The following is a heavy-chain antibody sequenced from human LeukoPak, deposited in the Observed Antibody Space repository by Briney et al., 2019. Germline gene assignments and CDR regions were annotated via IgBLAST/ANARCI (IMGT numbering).Heavy chain of an antibody. J-gene: IGHJ5*02. V-gene: IGHV4-4*07. CDR2: VYRTGST. D-gene: IGHD2-15*01. CDR3: AREGLEDCTGASCHFLFDP. Sequence: PSGTLSLTCTVSVGSISSDYRSWVRQPAGKGVEWIGRVYRTGSTRYNPSLKRGVTISEETSKKQLSLKLSSVTAADTAVYYCAREGLEDCTGASCHFLFDPWGQGTLVTVSS. CDR1: VGSISSDY.